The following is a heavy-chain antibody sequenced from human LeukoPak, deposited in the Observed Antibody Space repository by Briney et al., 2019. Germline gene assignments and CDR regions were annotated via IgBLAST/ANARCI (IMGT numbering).Heavy chain of an antibody. CDR2: INHSGST. D-gene: IGHD3-10*01. CDR3: ASTDYYGSGSHPYFQH. V-gene: IGHV4-34*01. CDR1: GGSFSGYY. Sequence: SETLSLTCAVYGGSFSGYYWSWIRQPPGKRLEWIGEINHSGSTNYNPSLKSRVTISVDTPKNQFSLKLSSVTAADTGVYYCASTDYYGSGSHPYFQHWGQGTLVTVYS. J-gene: IGHJ1*01.